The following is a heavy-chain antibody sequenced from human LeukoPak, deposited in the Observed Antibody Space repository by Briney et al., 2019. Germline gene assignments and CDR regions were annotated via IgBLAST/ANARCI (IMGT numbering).Heavy chain of an antibody. CDR3: ARDLVGAIAHGFDY. CDR1: GFTSDDYA. CDR2: ISGDGGST. V-gene: IGHV3-43*02. D-gene: IGHD1-26*01. Sequence: GGSLRLSCAASGFTSDDYAMHWVRQAPGKGLEWVSLISGDGGSTYYADSVKGRFTISRDISKNTLYLQMNSLRAEDTAVYYCARDLVGAIAHGFDYWGQGTLVTVSS. J-gene: IGHJ4*02.